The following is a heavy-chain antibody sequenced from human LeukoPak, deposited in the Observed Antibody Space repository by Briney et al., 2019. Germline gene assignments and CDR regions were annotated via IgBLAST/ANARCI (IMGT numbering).Heavy chain of an antibody. Sequence: GESLKISCKGSGYSFTFYWIGWVRQMPGKGLEWMGIIYPGGSDTRYNPSFQGQVTISVDKSINTAYLQWSSLEASDTAMYYCARQDGSGLYYFDYWGQGTLVTVSS. CDR1: GYSFTFYW. V-gene: IGHV5-51*01. CDR2: IYPGGSDT. J-gene: IGHJ4*02. D-gene: IGHD6-25*01. CDR3: ARQDGSGLYYFDY.